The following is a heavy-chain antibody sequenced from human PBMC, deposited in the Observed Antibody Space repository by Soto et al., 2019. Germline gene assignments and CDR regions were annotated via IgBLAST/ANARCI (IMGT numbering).Heavy chain of an antibody. Sequence: GGSLRLSCAASGFTFSSYGMHWVRQAPGKGLEWVAVISYDGSNKYYADSVKGRFTISRDNSKNTLYLQMNSLRAEDTAVYYCANLQQYCSSTSCPQQFDYWGQGTLVTVS. J-gene: IGHJ4*02. CDR2: ISYDGSNK. CDR3: ANLQQYCSSTSCPQQFDY. D-gene: IGHD2-2*01. CDR1: GFTFSSYG. V-gene: IGHV3-30*18.